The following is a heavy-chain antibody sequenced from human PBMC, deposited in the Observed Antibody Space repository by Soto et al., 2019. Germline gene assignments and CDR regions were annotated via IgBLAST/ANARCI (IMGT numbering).Heavy chain of an antibody. CDR2: IHYSGSA. J-gene: IGHJ4*02. CDR3: AGLGPCGNDRCLSDY. Sequence: QVQLQESGPGLVKPSETLSLTCTVSGGSVNGYYWTWNRQPPGKGLEWIGLIHYSGSAIYNPSLKSSVTLLGEQSKNPFSLKLNSVAAADPAGYFCAGLGPCGNDRCLSDYWGQGALVTVSS. V-gene: IGHV4-59*08. CDR1: GGSVNGYY. D-gene: IGHD1-26*01.